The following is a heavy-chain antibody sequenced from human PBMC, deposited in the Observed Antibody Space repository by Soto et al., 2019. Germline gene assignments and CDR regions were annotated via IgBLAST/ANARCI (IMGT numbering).Heavy chain of an antibody. J-gene: IGHJ5*02. CDR2: INPSGGST. Sequence: QVQLVQSGAEVKKPGASVKVSCKASGYTFTSYYMHWVRQAPGQGLEWMGIINPSGGSTSYAQKFQGRVTVTRDTSTGTVYMELSSLRSKDTAVYYWAREDPITMVQGVSWGQGTLVTVSS. CDR3: AREDPITMVQGVS. CDR1: GYTFTSYY. D-gene: IGHD3-10*01. V-gene: IGHV1-46*03.